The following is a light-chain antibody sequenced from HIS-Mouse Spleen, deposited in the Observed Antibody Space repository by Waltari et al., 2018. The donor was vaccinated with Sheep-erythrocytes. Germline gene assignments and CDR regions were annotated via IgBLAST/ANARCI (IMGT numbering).Light chain of an antibody. CDR2: EGS. CDR1: SSDVGSYNL. J-gene: IGLJ2*01. CDR3: CSYAGSSTFHVV. V-gene: IGLV2-23*03. Sequence: QSALTQPASVSGSPGQSITISCTGTSSDVGSYNLVSWYQQHPGKAPKLMIYEGSKRPLGFSNRLSGSKSGHTASLTISGLQAEDEADYYCCSYAGSSTFHVVFGGGTKLTVL.